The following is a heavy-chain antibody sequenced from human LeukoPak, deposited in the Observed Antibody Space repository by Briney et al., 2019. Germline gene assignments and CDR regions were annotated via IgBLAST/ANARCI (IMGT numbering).Heavy chain of an antibody. D-gene: IGHD4-17*01. CDR3: ARDRYGDYATTYYFDY. Sequence: ASVKVSCKASGYTFTSYYMHWVRQAPGQGLEWMGLLNPSGGSTSYAQKFQARVTMTRDTSTNTVYMELSSLRSEDTAVYYCARDRYGDYATTYYFDYWGQGTLVTVSS. J-gene: IGHJ4*02. CDR2: LNPSGGST. CDR1: GYTFTSYY. V-gene: IGHV1-46*01.